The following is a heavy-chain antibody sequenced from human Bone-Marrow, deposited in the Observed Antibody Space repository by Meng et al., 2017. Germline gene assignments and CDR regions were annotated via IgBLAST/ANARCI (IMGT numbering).Heavy chain of an antibody. CDR3: ARDYRRIVGATGSAFDI. D-gene: IGHD1-26*01. CDR1: GFTFSSYA. Sequence: GESLKISCAASGFTFSSYAMHWVRQAPGKGLEWVAVISYDGSNKYYADSVKGRFTISRDNSKNTLYLQMNSLRAEDTAVYYCARDYRRIVGATGSAFDIWGQGTMVTVSS. CDR2: ISYDGSNK. V-gene: IGHV3-30*04. J-gene: IGHJ3*02.